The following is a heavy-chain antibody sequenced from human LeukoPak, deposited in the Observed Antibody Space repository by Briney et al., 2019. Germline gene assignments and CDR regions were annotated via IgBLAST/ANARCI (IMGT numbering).Heavy chain of an antibody. D-gene: IGHD6-13*01. V-gene: IGHV1-2*02. CDR3: ARLAQQLVPYYYMDV. CDR2: IIPIFGTA. Sequence: ASVKVSCKASGYTFTSYYMHWVRQAPGQGLEWMGGIIPIFGTANYAQKFQGRVTMTRDTSISTAYMELSRLRSDDAAVYYCARLAQQLVPYYYMDVWGKGTTVTISS. J-gene: IGHJ6*03. CDR1: GYTFTSYY.